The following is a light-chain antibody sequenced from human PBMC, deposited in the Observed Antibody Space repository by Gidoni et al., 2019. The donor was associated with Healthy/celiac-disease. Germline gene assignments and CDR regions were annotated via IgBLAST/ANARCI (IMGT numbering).Light chain of an antibody. J-gene: IGKJ1*01. CDR1: QSISSY. Sequence: DIQMTQSPSSLSASVGDRVTITCRASQSISSYLNWYQQKPGKAPKLLIYAASSLQSGVPSRFSGSGSGTDFTLTISSQKPEHFATYYCQQSYSTPWTFGQGTKVEIK. V-gene: IGKV1-39*01. CDR2: AAS. CDR3: QQSYSTPWT.